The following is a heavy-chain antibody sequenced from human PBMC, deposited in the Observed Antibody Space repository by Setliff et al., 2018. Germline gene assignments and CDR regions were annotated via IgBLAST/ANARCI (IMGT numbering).Heavy chain of an antibody. D-gene: IGHD6-13*01. J-gene: IGHJ6*02. CDR1: GGSITDRNW. CDR2: IYYGGST. Sequence: PSETLSLTCALSGGSITDRNWWNWVRQPPGKGLEWIGSIYYGGSTYYNPSLKSRVTISGDTSKNQFSLKLSSVTAADTAVYYCARSAGYSSSWYNYYYGMDVWGQGTTVTVSS. CDR3: ARSAGYSSSWYNYYYGMDV. V-gene: IGHV4-4*02.